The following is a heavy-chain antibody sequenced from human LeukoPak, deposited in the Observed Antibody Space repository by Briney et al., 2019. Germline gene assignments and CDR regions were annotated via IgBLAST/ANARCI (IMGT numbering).Heavy chain of an antibody. CDR2: ISAYNGNT. J-gene: IGHJ5*02. D-gene: IGHD1-14*01. CDR3: ARDLEPEVGTYIPWFDP. V-gene: IGHV1-18*01. CDR1: GYTFTSYG. Sequence: ASVKVSCKASGYTFTSYGISWVRQAPGQGLEWMGWISAYNGNTNYAQKLQGRVTMTTDTSTSTAYMELRSLRSDDTAVYYCARDLEPEVGTYIPWFDPWGQGTLVTVSS.